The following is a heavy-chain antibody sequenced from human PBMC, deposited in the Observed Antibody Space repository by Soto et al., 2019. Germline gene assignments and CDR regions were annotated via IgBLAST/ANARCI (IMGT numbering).Heavy chain of an antibody. J-gene: IGHJ2*01. CDR2: INAGNGNT. CDR1: RETFYISV. CDR3: ASFSFKAADGLRYTVPVSACLLNRATDL. V-gene: IGHV1-3*01. Sequence: VEIGCTSCRETFYISVIAVLLKKPGQRHEWMGWINAGNGNTKYSQKFQGRVTITRDTSASTAYMELSRLRSEDTPVYYCASFSFKAADGLRYTVPVSACLLNRATDL. D-gene: IGHD3-9*01.